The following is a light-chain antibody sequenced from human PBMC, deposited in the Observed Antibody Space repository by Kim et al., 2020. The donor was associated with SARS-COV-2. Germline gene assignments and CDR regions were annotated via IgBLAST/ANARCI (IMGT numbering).Light chain of an antibody. Sequence: QSALTQPASVSGSPGQSITISCTGTSSDVGGYNYVSWYQQHPGKAPKLMIYDVSNRPSGVSNRFSGSKSDNTASLTISGLQAEDEADYYCSSYTSSSTLVLGGGTKLTVL. CDR3: SSYTSSSTLV. V-gene: IGLV2-14*03. CDR1: SSDVGGYNY. CDR2: DVS. J-gene: IGLJ2*01.